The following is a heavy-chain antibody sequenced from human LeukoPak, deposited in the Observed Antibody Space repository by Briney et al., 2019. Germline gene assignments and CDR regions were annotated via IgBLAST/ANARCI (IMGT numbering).Heavy chain of an antibody. J-gene: IGHJ6*02. CDR3: ARAPHYSNYGPYYYGMDV. Sequence: GGSLRLSCAASGFTFSDYYMSWIRQAPGKGLEWVSYISSRSNYTNYADSVKGRFTISRDNAKNSLYLQMNSLRAEDTAVYYCARAPHYSNYGPYYYGMDVWGQGTTVTVSS. CDR2: ISSRSNYT. V-gene: IGHV3-11*06. CDR1: GFTFSDYY. D-gene: IGHD4-11*01.